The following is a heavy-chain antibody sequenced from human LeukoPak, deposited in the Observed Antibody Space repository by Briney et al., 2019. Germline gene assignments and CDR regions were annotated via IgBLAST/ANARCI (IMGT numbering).Heavy chain of an antibody. CDR3: ARQKSGVAVAGPGDH. J-gene: IGHJ4*02. CDR2: IKDDGSAN. D-gene: IGHD6-19*01. Sequence: GGSLRLSCAASGFAFSTYWMKWVRQAPGKGLECVASIKDDGSANYYVDSVKGRFTISRDNAKNSLYLRMNSLRVEDTAVYYCARQKSGVAVAGPGDHWGQGTLVTVSS. V-gene: IGHV3-7*01. CDR1: GFAFSTYW.